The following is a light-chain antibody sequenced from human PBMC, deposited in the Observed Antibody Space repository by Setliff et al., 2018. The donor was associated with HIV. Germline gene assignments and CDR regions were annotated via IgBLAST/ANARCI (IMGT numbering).Light chain of an antibody. CDR2: RSN. CDR1: SSNIGSNY. J-gene: IGLJ1*01. V-gene: IGLV1-47*01. Sequence: QSALTQPPSASGTPGQRVTVSCSGSSSNIGSNYVYWYQQLPGTAPKLLIYRSNQRPSGVPDRFSASKSGTSASLAISGLRSEDEADYYCAAWDDMAAYVFGTGTKGTVL. CDR3: AAWDDMAAYV.